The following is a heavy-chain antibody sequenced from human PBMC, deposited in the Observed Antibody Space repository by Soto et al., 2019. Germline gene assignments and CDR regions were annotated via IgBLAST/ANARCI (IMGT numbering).Heavy chain of an antibody. Sequence: EEQLVESGGGLVQPGGSLRLSCAASGFTFSVSWMNWVRQVAGKGLEWVAYISADGSEKNYVASVKGRFTISRDNAKNSLYLQMNSLRAEDTAVYYCARKPRLLDSWGQGTLVTVSS. CDR3: ARKPRLLDS. J-gene: IGHJ4*02. V-gene: IGHV3-7*01. D-gene: IGHD6-6*01. CDR1: GFTFSVSW. CDR2: ISADGSEK.